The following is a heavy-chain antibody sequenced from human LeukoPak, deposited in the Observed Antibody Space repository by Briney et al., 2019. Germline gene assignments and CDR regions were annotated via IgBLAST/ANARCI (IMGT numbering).Heavy chain of an antibody. CDR1: GGSISSSSYY. CDR2: IYYSGST. J-gene: IGHJ4*02. Sequence: SETLSLTGTGSGGSISSSSYYWGWIRQPPGKGLEWIGSIYYSGSTYYNPSLKSRVTISVDTAKNQFSLKLSSVTAADTAVYYCARSGGFLDYWGQVTLVTVSS. V-gene: IGHV4-39*01. CDR3: ARSGGFLDY. D-gene: IGHD3-10*01.